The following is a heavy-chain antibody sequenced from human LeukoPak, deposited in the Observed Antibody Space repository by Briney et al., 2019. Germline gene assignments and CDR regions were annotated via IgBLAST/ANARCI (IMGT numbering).Heavy chain of an antibody. CDR1: GVAIGSSW. D-gene: IGHD2-15*01. CDR3: ATTFPCCSEDNCAL. Sequence: GGSLRLSCIASGVAIGSSWMSWVRQSPGKRLEWVANVNPGGSVQNYVDSVTGRFTISRDNAKNSLYLQMNNLRADDTAVYYCATTFPCCSEDNCALGGQGTLVTVSS. V-gene: IGHV3-7*01. J-gene: IGHJ1*01. CDR2: VNPGGSVQ.